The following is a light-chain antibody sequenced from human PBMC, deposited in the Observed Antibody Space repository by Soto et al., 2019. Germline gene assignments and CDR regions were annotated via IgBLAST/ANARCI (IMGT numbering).Light chain of an antibody. CDR3: SSYAGSNTFHVV. V-gene: IGLV2-8*01. CDR2: EVS. CDR1: SSDVGGYNY. Sequence: QSALTQPPSASGSPGQSVTISCTGTSSDVGGYNYVSWYQQHPGKAPQLMIYEVSKRPSGVPDRFTGSKSGNTASLTVSGRQAEDEAEYYCSSYAGSNTFHVVFGGGTKLTVL. J-gene: IGLJ2*01.